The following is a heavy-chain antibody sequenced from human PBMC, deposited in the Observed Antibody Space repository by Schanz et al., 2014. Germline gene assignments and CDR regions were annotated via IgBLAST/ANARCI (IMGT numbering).Heavy chain of an antibody. CDR3: ARDRRNADLDY. V-gene: IGHV3-23*04. J-gene: IGHJ4*02. CDR1: GFPFSDYF. CDR2: ISGSGGST. D-gene: IGHD1-1*01. Sequence: VQLVDSGGGLVKPGGSLRLSCTASGFPFSDYFMAWIRQPPGRGLEWVSAISGSGGSTYYADSVKGRFTISRDNSKNTLFLQMNSLRAEDTAVYYCARDRRNADLDYWGQGTLVTVSS.